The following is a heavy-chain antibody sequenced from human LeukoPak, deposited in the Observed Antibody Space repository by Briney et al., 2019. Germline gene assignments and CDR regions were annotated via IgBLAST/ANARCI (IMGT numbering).Heavy chain of an antibody. CDR3: ARALYCSGGSCDNRAFDI. CDR1: GGTFSSYT. Sequence: SVKVSCKASGGTFSSYTISWVRQAPGQGLEWMGRIIPILGIANYAQKFQGRVTMTRDTSTSTVYMELSSLRSEDTAVYYCARALYCSGGSCDNRAFDIWGQGTMVTVSS. J-gene: IGHJ3*02. CDR2: IIPILGIA. D-gene: IGHD2-15*01. V-gene: IGHV1-69*02.